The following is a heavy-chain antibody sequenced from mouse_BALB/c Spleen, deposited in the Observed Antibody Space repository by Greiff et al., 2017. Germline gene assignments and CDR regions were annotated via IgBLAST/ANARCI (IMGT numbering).Heavy chain of an antibody. V-gene: IGHV2-9*02. CDR2: IWAGGST. CDR1: GFSLTSYG. J-gene: IGHJ2*01. CDR3: ARDQSNLYYFDY. Sequence: VKLMESGPGLVAPSQSLSITCTVSGFSLTSYGVHWVRQPPGKGLEWLGVIWAGGSTNYNSALMSRLSISKDNSKSQVFLKMNSLQTDDTAMYYCARDQSNLYYFDYWGQGTTLTVSS. D-gene: IGHD4-1*01.